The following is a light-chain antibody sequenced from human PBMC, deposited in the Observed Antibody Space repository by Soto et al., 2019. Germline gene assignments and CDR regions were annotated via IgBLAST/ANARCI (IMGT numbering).Light chain of an antibody. CDR2: DDN. CDR1: SSNIGGNS. Sequence: QSVLTQPPSVSAAPGQKVTISCSGSSSNIGGNSVSWYQQLPGTAPKLLIYDDNKRPSGIPDRFSGSKSGTAATLGIAGCQTGDEADYYCGSWDSSLSAYVFGTGTKVTVL. J-gene: IGLJ1*01. CDR3: GSWDSSLSAYV. V-gene: IGLV1-51*01.